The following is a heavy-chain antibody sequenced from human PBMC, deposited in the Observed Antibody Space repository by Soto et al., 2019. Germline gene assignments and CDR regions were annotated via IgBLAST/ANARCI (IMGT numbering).Heavy chain of an antibody. D-gene: IGHD1-1*01. V-gene: IGHV3-9*01. Sequence: EVQLVESGGDLVQPGASLRLSCAGFGFSLADYSMHWVRQAPGKGLEWVSGISWKSDKRGFAASVRGRFTVSKDSAKNSLYLQMTRRRIEDTALYYCAKCVRRTWTEMDVWGQGTAVIVSS. J-gene: IGHJ6*02. CDR1: GFSLADYS. CDR3: AKCVRRTWTEMDV. CDR2: ISWKSDKR.